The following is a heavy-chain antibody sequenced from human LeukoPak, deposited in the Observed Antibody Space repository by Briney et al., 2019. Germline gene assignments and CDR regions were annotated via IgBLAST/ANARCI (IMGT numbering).Heavy chain of an antibody. J-gene: IGHJ4*02. CDR1: GYTFHSYW. D-gene: IGHD3-22*01. CDR3: ARYYYDTSGYWSLDY. CDR2: IYPGDSDA. V-gene: IGHV5-51*01. Sequence: GESLKISCKGSGYTFHSYWIAWVRQMPGKGLEWMGIIYPGDSDARYSPSFQGQVTISADKSISTAYLQWSSPKASDTAMYYCARYYYDTSGYWSLDYWGQGTLVTVSS.